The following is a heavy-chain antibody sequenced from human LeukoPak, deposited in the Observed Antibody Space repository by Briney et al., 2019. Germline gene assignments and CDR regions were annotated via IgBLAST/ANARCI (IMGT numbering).Heavy chain of an antibody. CDR3: AKNMDRITMVRGVTTSPNWFDP. V-gene: IGHV3-23*01. Sequence: AGGSLRLSCAAPGFTFSTYAMSWVRQAPGKGLEWVSAISGSGISTYYADSVKGRFTISRDNSKNKLYLPMSSLRAEDTALYYCAKNMDRITMVRGVTTSPNWFDPWGQGTLVTVSS. D-gene: IGHD3-10*01. CDR1: GFTFSTYA. J-gene: IGHJ5*02. CDR2: ISGSGIST.